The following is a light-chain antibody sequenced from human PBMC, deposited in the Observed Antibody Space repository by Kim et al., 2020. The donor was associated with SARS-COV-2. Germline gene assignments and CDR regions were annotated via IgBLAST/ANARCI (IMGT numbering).Light chain of an antibody. CDR2: GIS. CDR1: SSDIGSYNL. CDR3: CSYAGDYIRI. J-gene: IGLJ1*01. Sequence: QSITISGAGTSSDIGSYNLVAWYQQPPGNAPKLIISGISARPSGVSDRFSGSRSGYTASLTISGLQPEDEADYYCCSYAGDYIRIFGTGTKVTVL. V-gene: IGLV2-23*02.